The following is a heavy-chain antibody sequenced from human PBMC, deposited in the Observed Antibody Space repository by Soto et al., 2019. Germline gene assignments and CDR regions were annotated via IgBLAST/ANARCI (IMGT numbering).Heavy chain of an antibody. CDR2: ISSNSAYI. CDR3: TEGASPSRNPRGWFHP. J-gene: IGHJ5*02. Sequence: PGGSLRLSCAASGFTFRSFTMNWVRQAPGKGLEWVSTISSNSAYIYYTDALRGRFTISRDNAKNSLHLQMNSLRAEDTAVYYCTEGASPSRNPRGWFHPPGPGTLVTVSS. V-gene: IGHV3-21*01. CDR1: GFTFRSFT. D-gene: IGHD3-10*01.